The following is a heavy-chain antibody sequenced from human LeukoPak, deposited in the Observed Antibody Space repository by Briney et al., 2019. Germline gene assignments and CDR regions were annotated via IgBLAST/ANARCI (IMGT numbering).Heavy chain of an antibody. D-gene: IGHD2-2*01. J-gene: IGHJ4*02. CDR3: ARNRYCSSTSCHAGILDY. CDR1: GFTFSSYG. CDR2: ISYDGSNK. Sequence: GRSLRLSCAASGFTFSSYGMHWVRQAPGKGLEWVAVISYDGSNKYYADSVKGRFTISRDNSKITLYLQMNSLRAEDTAVYYCARNRYCSSTSCHAGILDYWGQGTLVTVSS. V-gene: IGHV3-30*03.